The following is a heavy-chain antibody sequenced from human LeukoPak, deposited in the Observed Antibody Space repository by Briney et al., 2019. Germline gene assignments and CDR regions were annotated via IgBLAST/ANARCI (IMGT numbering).Heavy chain of an antibody. J-gene: IGHJ6*03. CDR3: AREKGYYYYYMDV. CDR1: GYTFTSYG. V-gene: IGHV1-18*01. CDR2: ISAYNGNT. Sequence: ASVKVSCKASGYTFTSYGVSWVRQAPGQGLEWMGWISAYNGNTNYAQKFQGRVTMTTDTYTSTAYMELRSLKSDDTAVYYCAREKGYYYYYMDVWGKGTTVTISS.